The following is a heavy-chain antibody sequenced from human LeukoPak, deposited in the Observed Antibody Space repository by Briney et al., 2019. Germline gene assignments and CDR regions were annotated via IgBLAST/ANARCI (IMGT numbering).Heavy chain of an antibody. Sequence: PGGSLRLSCAASGFTFSSYKMNWVRQAPGKGLERVSYISSSGSTIYYADSVKGRFTISRDNAKNSLYLQMNSLRAEDTAVYYCATYVSVAGTLDYWGQGTLVTVSS. CDR1: GFTFSSYK. J-gene: IGHJ4*02. CDR2: ISSSGSTI. D-gene: IGHD6-19*01. V-gene: IGHV3-48*03. CDR3: ATYVSVAGTLDY.